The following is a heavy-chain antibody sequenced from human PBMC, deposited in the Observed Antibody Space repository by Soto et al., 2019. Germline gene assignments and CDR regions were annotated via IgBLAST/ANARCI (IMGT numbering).Heavy chain of an antibody. CDR1: GFTFSSYG. V-gene: IGHV3-30*18. CDR2: ISYDGSNK. D-gene: IGHD2-2*02. CDR3: AKDPGYCSSTSCYTVGYFDY. Sequence: GGSLRLSCAASGFTFSSYGMHWVRQAPGKGLEWVAVISYDGSNKYYADSVQGRFTISRDNSKNTLYLQMNSLRAEDTAVYYCAKDPGYCSSTSCYTVGYFDYWGQGTLVTVSS. J-gene: IGHJ4*02.